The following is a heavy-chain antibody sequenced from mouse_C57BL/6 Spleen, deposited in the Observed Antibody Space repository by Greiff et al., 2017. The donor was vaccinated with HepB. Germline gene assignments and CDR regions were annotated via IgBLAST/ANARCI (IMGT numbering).Heavy chain of an antibody. J-gene: IGHJ4*01. CDR3: ARAPPYDSYAMDY. CDR2: IYIGNGYT. V-gene: IGHV1-58*01. CDR1: GYTFTSYG. Sequence: DVKLQESGAELVRPGSSVKMSCKTSGYTFTSYGINWVKQRPGQGLEWIGYIYIGNGYTEYNEKFKGKATLTSDTSSSTAYMQLSSLTSEDSAIYFCARAPPYDSYAMDYWGQGTSVTVSS.